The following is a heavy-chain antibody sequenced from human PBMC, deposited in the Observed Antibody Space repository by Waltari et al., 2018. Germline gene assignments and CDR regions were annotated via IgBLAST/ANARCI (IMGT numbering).Heavy chain of an antibody. V-gene: IGHV1-2*02. CDR3: ARGGRRWILYDY. D-gene: IGHD5-12*01. CDR2: NHPKTGAT. J-gene: IGHJ4*02. CDR1: GYTFTGNY. Sequence: QVQLLQSGAEVKKPGASVKVSCKASGYTFTGNYIHWVRQAPGQSIELVGWNHPKTGATKIEQKFPGSVTMTRDTSVTTVYMELTRLTFDDTAVYYCARGGRRWILYDYWGQGTLVTVSS.